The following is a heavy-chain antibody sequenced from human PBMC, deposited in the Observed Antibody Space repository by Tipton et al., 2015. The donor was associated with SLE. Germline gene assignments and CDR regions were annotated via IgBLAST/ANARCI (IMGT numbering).Heavy chain of an antibody. CDR1: GFQFDNFA. Sequence: SLRLSCAASGFQFDNFAMNWVRQSPGKGLEWVAGLSWNSANTGNADSVKGRFTISRDNAKELLYLQMNSLRAEDTALYYCAKDSDTTGYPFYYFDTWGQGMTVTVSS. V-gene: IGHV3-9*01. D-gene: IGHD3-9*01. J-gene: IGHJ4*02. CDR3: AKDSDTTGYPFYYFDT. CDR2: LSWNSANT.